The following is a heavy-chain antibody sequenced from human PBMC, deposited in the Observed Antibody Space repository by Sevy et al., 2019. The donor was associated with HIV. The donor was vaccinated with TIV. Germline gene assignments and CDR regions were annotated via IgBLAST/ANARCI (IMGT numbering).Heavy chain of an antibody. J-gene: IGHJ4*02. V-gene: IGHV5-10-1*01. CDR3: ARQGIPPSTYYYGSTSYFPLDY. Sequence: GESLKISCKGSGYSFTSYWISWVRQMPGKGLEWMGRIDPSDSYTNYSPSFQGHVTISADKSICTAYLQSASLKASDTAMYDCARQGIPPSTYYYGSTSYFPLDYWGQGTLVTVSS. D-gene: IGHD3-10*01. CDR1: GYSFTSYW. CDR2: IDPSDSYT.